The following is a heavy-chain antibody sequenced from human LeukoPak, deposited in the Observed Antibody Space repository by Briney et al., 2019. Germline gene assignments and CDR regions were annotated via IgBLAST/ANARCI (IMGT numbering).Heavy chain of an antibody. D-gene: IGHD4-17*01. CDR1: GGSTSSSSYY. V-gene: IGHV4-39*01. J-gene: IGHJ4*02. CDR3: ARLGVTTVTTFDY. CDR2: IYYSGST. Sequence: PSETLSLTCTVSGGSTSSSSYYWGWIRQPPGKGLEWIGSIYYSGSTYYNPSLKSRVTISVDTSKNQFSLKLSSVTAADTAVYYCARLGVTTVTTFDYWGQGTLVTVSS.